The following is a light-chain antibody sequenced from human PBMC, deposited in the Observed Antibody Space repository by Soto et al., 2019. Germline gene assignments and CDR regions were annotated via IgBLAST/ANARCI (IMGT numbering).Light chain of an antibody. CDR3: QQYASSVT. Sequence: EIVLTQSPGTLSLSPGERATLSCMASQSVSSSYLAWYQQKPGQAPRVLIYDASSRATGIPDRFSGSGSGTEFTLTISRLEPEDRAVYYCQQYASSVTFGGGTKVEIK. CDR2: DAS. J-gene: IGKJ4*01. V-gene: IGKV3-20*01. CDR1: QSVSSSY.